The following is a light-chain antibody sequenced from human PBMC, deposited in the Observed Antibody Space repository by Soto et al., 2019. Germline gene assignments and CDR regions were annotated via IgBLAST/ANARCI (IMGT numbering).Light chain of an antibody. V-gene: IGKV3-15*01. CDR1: QSVRGD. J-gene: IGKJ2*01. CDR3: QQYHNRPRT. CDR2: GAS. Sequence: EIVMTQSPATLSVSPGERATLSCRASQSVRGDLAWYQHKPGQAPRLLIYGASTRATGVPARFSDSGSGTQFTLIISSLQSEDFAIYYCQQYHNRPRTFGQGTKLEIK.